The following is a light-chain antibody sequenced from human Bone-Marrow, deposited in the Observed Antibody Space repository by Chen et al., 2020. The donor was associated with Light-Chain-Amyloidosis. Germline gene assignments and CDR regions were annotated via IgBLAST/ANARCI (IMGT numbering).Light chain of an antibody. CDR3: QTWGTGIQV. J-gene: IGLJ3*02. CDR2: LNSDGSH. Sequence: QLVVTQSPSASASLGASGKLTRTLSSGHSTYAVAWHQQQPEKGPRYLMKLNSDGSHNKGDGIPDRFSGSSSGAERYLTISSLQSEDEADYFCQTWGTGIQVFGGGTKLTVL. V-gene: IGLV4-69*01. CDR1: SGHSTYA.